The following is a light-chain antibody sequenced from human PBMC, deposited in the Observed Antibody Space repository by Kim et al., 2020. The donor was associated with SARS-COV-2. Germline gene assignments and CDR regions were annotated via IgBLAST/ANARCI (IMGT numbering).Light chain of an antibody. V-gene: IGLV3-1*01. CDR2: QDS. Sequence: SYELTQPPSVSVSPGQTASITCSGDKLGDKYACWYQQKPGQSPELVIYQDSKRPSGIPERFSGSNSGNTATLTISGTQAMDEADYYCQAWDSSTGGVFGGGTQLTVL. CDR1: KLGDKY. J-gene: IGLJ3*02. CDR3: QAWDSSTGGV.